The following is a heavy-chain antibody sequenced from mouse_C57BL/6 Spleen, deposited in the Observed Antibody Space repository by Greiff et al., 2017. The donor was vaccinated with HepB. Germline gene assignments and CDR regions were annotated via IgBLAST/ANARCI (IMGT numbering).Heavy chain of an antibody. CDR2: IFPGSGST. J-gene: IGHJ2*01. CDR3: ARTSYCYGSSYGAYYFDY. CDR1: GYTFTDYY. V-gene: IGHV1-75*01. D-gene: IGHD1-1*01. Sequence: VQLQESGPELVKPGASVKISCKASGYTFTDYYINWVKQRPGQGLEWIGWIFPGSGSTYYNEKFKGKATLTVDKSSSTAYMLLSSLTSEDSAVYFCARTSYCYGSSYGAYYFDYWGQGTTLTVSS.